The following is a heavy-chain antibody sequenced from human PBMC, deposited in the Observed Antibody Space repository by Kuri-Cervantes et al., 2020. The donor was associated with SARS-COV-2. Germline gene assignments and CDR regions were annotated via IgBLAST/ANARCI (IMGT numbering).Heavy chain of an antibody. CDR3: ARVVRRRWELRHYYYYGMDV. CDR1: GGSFSGYY. CDR2: INHSAST. V-gene: IGHV4-34*01. J-gene: IGHJ6*02. Sequence: SETLSLTCAVYGGSFSGYYWSWIRQPPGKGLEWIGEINHSASTNYNPSLKSRVTISVDTSKNQFSLKLSSVTAADTAVYYCARVVRRRWELRHYYYYGMDVWGQGTTVTVSS. D-gene: IGHD1-26*01.